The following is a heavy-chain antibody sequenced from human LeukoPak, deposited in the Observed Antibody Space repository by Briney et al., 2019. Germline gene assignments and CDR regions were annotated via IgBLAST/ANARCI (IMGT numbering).Heavy chain of an antibody. CDR1: GYSFTSYW. Sequence: GESLKISCKGSGYSFTSYWIGWVRQMPGKGLEWMGIIYPGDSDTKYSPSFQGQVTISADNPISTAYLQWSSLKASDTATYYCARQSQPGYDYWGQGTLVTVSS. CDR2: IYPGDSDT. CDR3: ARQSQPGYDY. J-gene: IGHJ4*02. D-gene: IGHD3-22*01. V-gene: IGHV5-51*01.